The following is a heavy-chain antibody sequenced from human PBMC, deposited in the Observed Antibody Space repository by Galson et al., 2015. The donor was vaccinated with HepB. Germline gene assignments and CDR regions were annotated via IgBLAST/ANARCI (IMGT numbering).Heavy chain of an antibody. Sequence: ETLSLTCTVSGGSVSSGSYYWSWVRLSPGKGLEWIGYIYYTGSTNYNPSLRSRVTISADTSKNQFSLKLRSVTAADTAVYYCARGLGHCTSTSCYEYWFYPWGQGTLTTVSS. CDR2: IYYTGST. CDR3: ARGLGHCTSTSCYEYWFYP. CDR1: GGSVSSGSYY. J-gene: IGHJ5*02. V-gene: IGHV4-61*01. D-gene: IGHD2-2*01.